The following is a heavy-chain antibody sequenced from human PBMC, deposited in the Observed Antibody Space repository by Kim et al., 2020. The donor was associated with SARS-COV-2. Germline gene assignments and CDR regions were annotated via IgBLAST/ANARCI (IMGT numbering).Heavy chain of an antibody. V-gene: IGHV4-39*07. CDR1: GGSISSSSYY. J-gene: IGHJ4*02. CDR2: IYYSGST. D-gene: IGHD2-15*01. CDR3: AREACSGGSCYSS. Sequence: SETLSLTCTVSGGSISSSSYYWGWIRQPPGKGLEWIGSIYYSGSTYYNPSLKSRVTISVDTSKNQFSLKLSSVTAADTAVYYCAREACSGGSCYSSWGQGTLVTVSS.